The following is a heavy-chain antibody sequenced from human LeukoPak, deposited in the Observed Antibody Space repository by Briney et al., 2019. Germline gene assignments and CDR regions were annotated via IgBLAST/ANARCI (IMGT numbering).Heavy chain of an antibody. D-gene: IGHD3-22*01. J-gene: IGHJ4*02. CDR2: ISYDGSNK. CDR1: GFTLSSYG. CDR3: AKDDYYDSSGYYDY. Sequence: GGSLRLSCAASGFTLSSYGMHWVRQAPGKGLEWVAVISYDGSNKYYADSVKGRFTISRDNSKNTLYLQMNSLRAEDTAVYYCAKDDYYDSSGYYDYWGQGTLVTVSS. V-gene: IGHV3-30*18.